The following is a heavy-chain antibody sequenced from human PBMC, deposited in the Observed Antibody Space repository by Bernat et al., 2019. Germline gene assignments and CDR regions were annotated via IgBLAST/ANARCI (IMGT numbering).Heavy chain of an antibody. V-gene: IGHV3-48*01. CDR3: AVYCGGDCYRAFDI. D-gene: IGHD2-21*02. CDR1: GITFSNYS. Sequence: EVQLVESGGGLVQPGGSLRLSCAASGITFSNYSMNCVRQAPGNGLEWLSYISSSGTTIDYADSLKGRFTISRDNAKNSLYLQVNSLRAEDTALYYCAVYCGGDCYRAFDIWGQGTMITVSS. J-gene: IGHJ3*02. CDR2: ISSSGTTI.